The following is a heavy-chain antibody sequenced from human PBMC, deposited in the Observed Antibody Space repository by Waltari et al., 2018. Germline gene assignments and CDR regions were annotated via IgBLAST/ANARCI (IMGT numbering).Heavy chain of an antibody. CDR3: VRTWRENTFDI. V-gene: IGHV3-48*03. Sequence: EVQLVESGGGLVQPGGSLRLSCAASGFSLSGYSMSWVRQTAGKGLEWLAFAGVDGTTMYYADSVKGRFTISRDIRENSVYLQMNSLRVEDTGLFYCVRTWRENTFDIWGQGTMVTVSS. J-gene: IGHJ3*02. D-gene: IGHD2-2*02. CDR2: AGVDGTTM. CDR1: GFSLSGYS.